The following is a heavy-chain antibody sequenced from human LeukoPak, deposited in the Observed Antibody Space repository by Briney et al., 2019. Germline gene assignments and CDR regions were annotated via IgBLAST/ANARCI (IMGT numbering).Heavy chain of an antibody. Sequence: GASVKVSCKASGYTFTSYYIHWVRQAPGQGLEWMGIINPSGGSTNYAQKFQGRVIMTRDTSTSTVYMEVSRLRSDDTAVYYCARALHAPTLAAIRVNWFDPWGQGTLVTVSS. CDR1: GYTFTSYY. CDR2: INPSGGST. CDR3: ARALHAPTLAAIRVNWFDP. J-gene: IGHJ5*02. V-gene: IGHV1-46*01. D-gene: IGHD2-15*01.